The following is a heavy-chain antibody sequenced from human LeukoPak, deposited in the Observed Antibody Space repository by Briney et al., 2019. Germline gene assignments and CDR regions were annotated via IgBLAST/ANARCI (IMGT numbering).Heavy chain of an antibody. V-gene: IGHV4-61*02. CDR3: AREVSFGQESNSGSYY. J-gene: IGHJ4*02. CDR1: GGSISSGSYY. Sequence: SETLSLTCTVSGGSISSGSYYWSWIRQPAGKGLEWIGRIYSSGSTNYNPSLKSRVTISVDTSKNQFSLKLSSVTAADTAVYYCAREVSFGQESNSGSYYWGQGTLVTVSS. D-gene: IGHD1-26*01. CDR2: IYSSGST.